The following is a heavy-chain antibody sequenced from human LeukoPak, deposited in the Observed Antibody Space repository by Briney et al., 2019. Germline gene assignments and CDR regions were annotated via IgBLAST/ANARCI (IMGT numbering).Heavy chain of an antibody. CDR3: ARESSTYYYDSSGYYIKESVFDY. CDR1: GGSFSGNY. CDR2: INHSGTT. V-gene: IGHV4-34*01. D-gene: IGHD3-22*01. Sequence: PSETLSLTCAVYGGSFSGNYWSWIRQPPGKGLEWIGDINHSGTTNYSPSLKSRVTISVDTSKNQFSLKLSSVTAADTAVYYCARESSTYYYDSSGYYIKESVFDYWGQGTLVTVSS. J-gene: IGHJ4*02.